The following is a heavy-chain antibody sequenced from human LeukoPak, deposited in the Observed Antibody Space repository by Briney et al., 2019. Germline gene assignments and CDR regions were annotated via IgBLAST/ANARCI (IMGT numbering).Heavy chain of an antibody. CDR2: ISWNSGSI. D-gene: IGHD3-22*01. V-gene: IGHV3-9*03. CDR3: AKDSGSHYYDSSGTFQH. CDR1: GFTFDDYA. J-gene: IGHJ1*01. Sequence: PGGSLRLSCAASGFTFDDYAMHWVRQAPGKGLEWVSGISWNSGSIGYADSVKGRFTISRDNAKNSLYLQMSSLRAEDMALYYCAKDSGSHYYDSSGTFQHWGQGTLVTVSS.